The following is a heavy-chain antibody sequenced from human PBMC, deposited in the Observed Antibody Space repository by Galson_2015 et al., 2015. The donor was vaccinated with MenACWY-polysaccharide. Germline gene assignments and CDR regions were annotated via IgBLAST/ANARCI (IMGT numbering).Heavy chain of an antibody. CDR1: GGSISSSNW. CDR2: IYHSGST. D-gene: IGHD1-26*01. J-gene: IGHJ4*02. Sequence: ETLSLPCAVSGGSISSSNWWRWVRQPPGQGLEWIGEIYHSGSTYYNPSLKSRVTISVDTSKNQFSLKLSSVTAADTAVYYCARVEKYSGSYYILHWGQGTLVTVSS. V-gene: IGHV4-4*02. CDR3: ARVEKYSGSYYILH.